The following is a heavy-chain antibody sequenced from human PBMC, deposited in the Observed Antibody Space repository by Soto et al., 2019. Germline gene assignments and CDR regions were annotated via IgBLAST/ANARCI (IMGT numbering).Heavy chain of an antibody. J-gene: IGHJ4*02. Sequence: QVQLQESGPRLVEASQTLSLTCTVSNASITSSGYYWSWVRQPPGKRLEWIGYIYHSGSTFYSPSLQSRLYMSVDTSKNQFSLKLRSVTDADTDVYHCARMSGTYYVPDYWGQGTLVTVSS. CDR1: NASITSSGYY. CDR2: IYHSGST. V-gene: IGHV4-31*03. D-gene: IGHD1-26*01. CDR3: ARMSGTYYVPDY.